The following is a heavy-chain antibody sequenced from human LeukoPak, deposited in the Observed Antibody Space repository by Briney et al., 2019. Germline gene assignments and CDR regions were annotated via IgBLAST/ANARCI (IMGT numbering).Heavy chain of an antibody. CDR3: ARGASSSWYPLWKF. CDR2: FYHSGGT. J-gene: IGHJ4*02. Sequence: SETLSLTCNVSGASISSYYWSWIRQPPGEGLEWIGYFYHSGGTNYNPSLKSRATISIDTSKNEVSLKLRSVTAADTAVYYCARGASSSWYPLWKFWGQGTLVTVSS. CDR1: GASISSYY. D-gene: IGHD6-13*01. V-gene: IGHV4-59*01.